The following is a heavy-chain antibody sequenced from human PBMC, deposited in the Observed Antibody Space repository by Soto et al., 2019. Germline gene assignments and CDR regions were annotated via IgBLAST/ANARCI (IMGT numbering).Heavy chain of an antibody. CDR3: ARGHGAAAGSRWFDP. V-gene: IGHV3-30*03. J-gene: IGHJ5*02. CDR2: ISYDGSNK. D-gene: IGHD6-13*01. Sequence: GGSLRLSXAASGFTFSSYGMHWVRQAPGKGLEWVAVISYDGSNKYYADSVKGRFTISRDNSKNTLYLQMNSLRAEDTAVYYCARGHGAAAGSRWFDPWGQGTLVTVSS. CDR1: GFTFSSYG.